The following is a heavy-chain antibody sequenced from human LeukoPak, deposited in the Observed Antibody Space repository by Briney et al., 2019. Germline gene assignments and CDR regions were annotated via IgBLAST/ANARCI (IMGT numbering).Heavy chain of an antibody. V-gene: IGHV4-4*02. CDR2: IYHSGST. CDR3: ARDQSVIWSGYLDY. CDR1: GGSISSSNW. D-gene: IGHD3-3*01. J-gene: IGHJ4*02. Sequence: SETLSLTCAVSGGSISSSNWWSWVRQPPGKGLEWIGEIYHSGSTNYNPSLKSRVTISVDKSKNQFSLKLSSVTAADTAVYYCARDQSVIWSGYLDYWGQGTLVTVSS.